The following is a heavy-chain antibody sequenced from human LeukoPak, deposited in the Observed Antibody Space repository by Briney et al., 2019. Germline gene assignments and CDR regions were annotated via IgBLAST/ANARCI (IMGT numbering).Heavy chain of an antibody. CDR3: ARVVYSSSSFDY. J-gene: IGHJ4*02. CDR1: GGSISSGSYS. Sequence: PSETLSLTCTVSGGSISSGSYSWGWIRQPPGKGLEWIGSIYYSGSTYYNPSLKSRVTISVDTSKNQFSLKLSSVTAADTAVYYCARVVYSSSSFDYWGQGTLVTVSS. V-gene: IGHV4-39*01. D-gene: IGHD6-6*01. CDR2: IYYSGST.